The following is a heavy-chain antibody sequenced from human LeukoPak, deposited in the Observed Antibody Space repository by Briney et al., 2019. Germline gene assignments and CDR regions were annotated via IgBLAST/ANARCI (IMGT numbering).Heavy chain of an antibody. J-gene: IGHJ5*02. Sequence: PGGSLRLSCAASGFTFSSYEMNWVRQAPGKGLEWVSYISSSGSTIYYADSVKGRFTISRDNAKNSLYLQMNSLRAGDTAVYYCARYSSGWYEDNWFDPWGQGTLVTVSS. V-gene: IGHV3-48*03. CDR3: ARYSSGWYEDNWFDP. D-gene: IGHD6-19*01. CDR1: GFTFSSYE. CDR2: ISSSGSTI.